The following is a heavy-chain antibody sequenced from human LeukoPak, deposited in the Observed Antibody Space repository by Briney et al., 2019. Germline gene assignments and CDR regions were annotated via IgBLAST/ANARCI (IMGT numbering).Heavy chain of an antibody. CDR2: ISSSSSYI. Sequence: GGSLRLSCAASGFTFSSYSMNWVRQAPGKGLEWVSSISSSSSYIYYADSVKGRFTISRDNARNSLYLQMNSLRAEDTAVYYCARDRHYCSSTSCPFDYWGQGTLVTVSS. CDR1: GFTFSSYS. V-gene: IGHV3-21*01. J-gene: IGHJ4*02. D-gene: IGHD2-2*01. CDR3: ARDRHYCSSTSCPFDY.